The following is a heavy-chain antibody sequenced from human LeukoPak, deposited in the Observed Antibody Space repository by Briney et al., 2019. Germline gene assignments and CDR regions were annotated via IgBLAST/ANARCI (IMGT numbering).Heavy chain of an antibody. Sequence: GESLKISCKGSGYSFTSYWIGWVRQMPGKGLEWMGIIYPGDSDTRYSPSFQGQVTISADKSISTAYLQWSSLKASDTAMYYCARQPWYYYGSGSYYTSPFDYWGQGTLVTVSS. V-gene: IGHV5-51*01. CDR3: ARQPWYYYGSGSYYTSPFDY. CDR1: GYSFTSYW. J-gene: IGHJ4*02. CDR2: IYPGDSDT. D-gene: IGHD3-10*01.